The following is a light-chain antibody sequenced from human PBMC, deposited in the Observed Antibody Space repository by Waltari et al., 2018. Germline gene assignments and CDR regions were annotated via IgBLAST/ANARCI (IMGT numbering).Light chain of an antibody. J-gene: IGKJ2*01. V-gene: IGKV3-15*01. CDR1: QRIGCN. CDR2: GAS. Sequence: EIVMTQSPATLSVSPGQRATLSCRASQRIGCNLVWYQQKPGQAPRLLIYGASTRAPDVPVRFSGSVSGTEFTLTVSSLQSEDFAIYYCQQYNNWPFTFGQGTKLEIK. CDR3: QQYNNWPFT.